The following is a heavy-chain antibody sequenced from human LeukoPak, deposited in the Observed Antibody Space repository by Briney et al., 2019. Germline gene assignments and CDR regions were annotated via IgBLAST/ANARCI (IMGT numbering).Heavy chain of an antibody. J-gene: IGHJ6*02. CDR1: GITLSNYG. Sequence: GGSLRLSCAVSGITLSNYGMSWVRQAPGKGLEWVSSISGSSSYIYYADSVKGRFTISRDNAKNSLYLQMNSLRAEDTAVYYCARVVVRGVIPDYYYYGMDVWGQGTTVTVSS. CDR2: ISGSSSYI. CDR3: ARVVVRGVIPDYYYYGMDV. D-gene: IGHD3-10*01. V-gene: IGHV3-21*01.